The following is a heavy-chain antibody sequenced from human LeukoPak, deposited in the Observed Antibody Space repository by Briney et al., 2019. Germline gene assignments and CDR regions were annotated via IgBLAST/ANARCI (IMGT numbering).Heavy chain of an antibody. J-gene: IGHJ4*02. CDR3: ARWLVYDTSGDDY. V-gene: IGHV4-30-2*01. D-gene: IGHD3-22*01. CDR1: GGSISSGYYY. CDR2: IYHSGST. Sequence: PSETLSLTCTVSGGSISSGYYYWSWIRQPPGKGLDWIGCIYHSGSTYYNPSLKSRVTISVDRSKNHFSLKLSSVTAADTAVYYCARWLVYDTSGDDYWGQGTLVTVSS.